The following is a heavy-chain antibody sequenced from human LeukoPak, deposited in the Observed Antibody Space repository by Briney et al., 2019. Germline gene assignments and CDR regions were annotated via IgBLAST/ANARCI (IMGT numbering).Heavy chain of an antibody. CDR3: ANFPGLYRDDY. J-gene: IGHJ4*02. CDR1: GFTFSSYA. CDR2: ISGSGGST. V-gene: IGHV3-23*01. D-gene: IGHD2-2*02. Sequence: GGSLRLSCAASGFTFSSYAMSWVRQAPGKGLEWVSAISGSGGSTYYADSVKGRFTVSRDNSKNTLYLQMNSLRAEDTAVYYCANFPGLYRDDYWGQGTLVTVSS.